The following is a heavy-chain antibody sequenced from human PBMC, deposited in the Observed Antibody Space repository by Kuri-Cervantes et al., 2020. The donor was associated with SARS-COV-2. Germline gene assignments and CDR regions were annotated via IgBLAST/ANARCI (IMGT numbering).Heavy chain of an antibody. CDR1: GGSIGSSHY. CDR2: IRNGGST. Sequence: SCTVSGGSIGSSHYWGWIRQPPGKGLEWIGSIRNGGSTYFNPSLKSRVTISVDTSKNQFSLKLSSVTAADTAVYYCARHIPYYDFWSGYYDAFDIWGQGTMVTVSS. D-gene: IGHD3-3*01. V-gene: IGHV4-39*01. J-gene: IGHJ3*02. CDR3: ARHIPYYDFWSGYYDAFDI.